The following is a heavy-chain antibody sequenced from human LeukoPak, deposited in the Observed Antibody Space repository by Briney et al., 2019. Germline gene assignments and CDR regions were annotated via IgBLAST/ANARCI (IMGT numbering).Heavy chain of an antibody. CDR3: ARHLKYQLLGWFDP. J-gene: IGHJ5*02. CDR2: ISSSGSTI. D-gene: IGHD2-2*01. V-gene: IGHV3-11*04. Sequence: PGGSLRLSCAASGFTFSDYYMSWIRQAPGKGLEWVSYISSSGSTIYYADSVKGRFTISRDNAKNSLYLQMNSLRAEDTAVYYCARHLKYQLLGWFDPWGQGTLVTVSS. CDR1: GFTFSDYY.